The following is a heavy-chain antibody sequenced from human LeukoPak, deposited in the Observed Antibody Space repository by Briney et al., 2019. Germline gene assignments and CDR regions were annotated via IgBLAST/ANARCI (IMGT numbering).Heavy chain of an antibody. Sequence: SETLSLTCTVSGGSISSSSYYWGWIRQPPGKGLEWIGSTYYSGSTYYNPSLKSRVTMSVDTSKNQFSLKLSSMTAADTAVYYCARHYDSGSYPLDYWGQGTLVTVSS. CDR3: ARHYDSGSYPLDY. V-gene: IGHV4-39*01. CDR1: GGSISSSSYY. D-gene: IGHD3-10*01. CDR2: TYYSGST. J-gene: IGHJ4*02.